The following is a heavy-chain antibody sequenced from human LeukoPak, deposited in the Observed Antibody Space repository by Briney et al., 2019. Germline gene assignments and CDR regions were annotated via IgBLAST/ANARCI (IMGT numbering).Heavy chain of an antibody. CDR1: GFTFGDYA. D-gene: IGHD3-3*01. CDR3: TREITIFGVVIHDAFDI. J-gene: IGHJ3*02. Sequence: GGSLRLSCTASGFTFGDYAMSWVRQAPGKGLEWVGIIRSKGYGGTTQYAASVKGRFTISRDDSKSIAYLQMNSLKTEDTAVYYCTREITIFGVVIHDAFDIWGQGTMVTVSS. CDR2: IRSKGYGGTT. V-gene: IGHV3-49*04.